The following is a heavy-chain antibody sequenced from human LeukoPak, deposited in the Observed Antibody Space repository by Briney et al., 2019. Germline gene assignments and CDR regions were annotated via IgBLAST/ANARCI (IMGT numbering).Heavy chain of an antibody. J-gene: IGHJ4*02. CDR3: ANWIGSSSRDY. Sequence: GGSLRLSCAASGFTFSTYAMTWVRQAPGKGLEWVSGINSNGDEIYYADSVRGRFTISRDNSNNALYQQMDCLRTEDTAVYYCANWIGSSSRDYWGQGTLVNVSS. CDR1: GFTFSTYA. D-gene: IGHD6-6*01. CDR2: INSNGDEI. V-gene: IGHV3-23*01.